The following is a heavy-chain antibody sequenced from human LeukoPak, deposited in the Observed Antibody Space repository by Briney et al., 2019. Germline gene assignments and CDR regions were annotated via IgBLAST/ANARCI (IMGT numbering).Heavy chain of an antibody. CDR2: IFHTGSS. Sequence: PSETLSLTCTVSDYSISSCYFWTWIRQPPGKGLEWIGSIFHTGSSYYNPSLKSPVAISVDTSKNQFSLELSSVTAADTAVYYCARDLGLTISDNWFDPWSQGTLVTVSS. V-gene: IGHV4-38-2*02. CDR1: DYSISSCYF. D-gene: IGHD3-3*01. J-gene: IGHJ5*02. CDR3: ARDLGLTISDNWFDP.